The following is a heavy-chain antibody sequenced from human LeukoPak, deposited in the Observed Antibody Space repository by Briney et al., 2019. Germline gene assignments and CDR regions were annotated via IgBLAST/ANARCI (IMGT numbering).Heavy chain of an antibody. CDR2: IYYSEST. CDR3: ARQESSSWYGWYFDL. D-gene: IGHD6-13*01. V-gene: IGHV4-39*01. J-gene: IGHJ2*01. CDR1: GGSISGTTHN. Sequence: PSETLSLTCSVSGGSISGTTHNWGWIRQPPGKGLEWIATIYYSESTKKSPSLKSRVTISLDTSRNQFSLKLSSVTAADTAVYYCARQESSSWYGWYFDLWGRGSLVTVSS.